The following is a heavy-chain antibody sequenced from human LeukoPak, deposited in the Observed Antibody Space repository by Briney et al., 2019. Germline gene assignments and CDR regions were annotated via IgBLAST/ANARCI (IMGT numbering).Heavy chain of an antibody. D-gene: IGHD1-14*01. Sequence: SETLSLTCTVSGYSISSGFYWGWIRQPPGKGLEWIGSIYHSGSTYYNPSLKSRVTISVDTSKNQFSLKLSSVTAADTAMYYCARDPSIIGTTDWFDPWGQGTLVTVSS. V-gene: IGHV4-38-2*02. J-gene: IGHJ5*02. CDR3: ARDPSIIGTTDWFDP. CDR1: GYSISSGFY. CDR2: IYHSGST.